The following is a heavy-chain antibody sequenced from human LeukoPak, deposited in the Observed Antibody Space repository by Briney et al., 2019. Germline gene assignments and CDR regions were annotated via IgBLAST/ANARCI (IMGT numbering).Heavy chain of an antibody. CDR1: AFTFHDYA. CDR2: ISWNSGSI. Sequence: GRSLRLSCAASAFTFHDYAMHWVRQAPGKGLEWVSGISWNSGSIGYADSVKGRVTISRDNAKNSLYLQMNSLRAEDTDLYYCAKDRGYCSGGSCYRAFDYWGQGTLVTVSS. J-gene: IGHJ4*02. V-gene: IGHV3-9*01. CDR3: AKDRGYCSGGSCYRAFDY. D-gene: IGHD2-15*01.